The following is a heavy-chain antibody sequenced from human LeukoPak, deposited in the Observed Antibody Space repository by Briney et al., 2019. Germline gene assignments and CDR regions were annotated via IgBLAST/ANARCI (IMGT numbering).Heavy chain of an antibody. CDR2: TSPHNGDT. J-gene: IGHJ4*02. D-gene: IGHD6-13*01. V-gene: IGHV1-18*01. Sequence: ASVKVSCKASGYTFTSYGISWVRQAPEQGLEWMGWTSPHNGDTNYAQKLQGRVTMTTDTSTSTAYMELRSLRSDDTAVYYCARVRAAAGIYYFDYWGQGTLVTVSS. CDR1: GYTFTSYG. CDR3: ARVRAAAGIYYFDY.